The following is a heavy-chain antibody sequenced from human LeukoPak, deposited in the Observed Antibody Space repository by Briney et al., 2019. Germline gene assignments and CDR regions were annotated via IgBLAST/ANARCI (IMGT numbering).Heavy chain of an antibody. J-gene: IGHJ3*02. D-gene: IGHD3-22*01. CDR1: GGSISSYY. CDR2: IYYSGST. V-gene: IGHV4-59*01. Sequence: SETLSLTCTVSGGSISSYYWSWIRQPPGKGLEWIGYIYYSGSTSYNPSLKSRVTISVDTSKNQFSLKLSSVTAADTAVYYCARDGTYYYDSSGYAFDIWGQGTMVTVSS. CDR3: ARDGTYYYDSSGYAFDI.